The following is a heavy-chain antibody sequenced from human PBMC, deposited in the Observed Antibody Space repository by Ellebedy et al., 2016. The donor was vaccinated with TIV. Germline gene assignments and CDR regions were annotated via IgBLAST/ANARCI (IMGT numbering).Heavy chain of an antibody. V-gene: IGHV4-59*01. CDR3: AREGGSVAIDAFDI. Sequence: SEALSLTXTVSGGSISSYYWSWIRQPPGKGLEWIGYIYYSGSTNYNPSLKSRVTISVDTSKNQFSLKLTSVTAADTAVYYCAREGGSVAIDAFDIWGQGTVVTVSS. CDR1: GGSISSYY. D-gene: IGHD2-15*01. CDR2: IYYSGST. J-gene: IGHJ3*02.